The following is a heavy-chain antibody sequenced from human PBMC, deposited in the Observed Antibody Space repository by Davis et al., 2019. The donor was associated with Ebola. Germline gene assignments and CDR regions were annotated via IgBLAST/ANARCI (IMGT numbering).Heavy chain of an antibody. CDR2: IRYDGGIK. J-gene: IGHJ5*02. Sequence: GGSLRLSCPPSAFTFHKFGMHWVRQAPGKGLEWVAFIRYDGGIKYYADSVKGRFTISRDNSKNMLFLQMNSLTAEDTAVYLCANPTGYTSSWYRGGIDLWGQGTLVTVSS. V-gene: IGHV3-30*02. CDR3: ANPTGYTSSWYRGGIDL. CDR1: AFTFHKFG. D-gene: IGHD6-13*01.